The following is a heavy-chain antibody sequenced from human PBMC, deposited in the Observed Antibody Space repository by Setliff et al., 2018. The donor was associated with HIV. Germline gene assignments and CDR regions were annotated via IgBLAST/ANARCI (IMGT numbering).Heavy chain of an antibody. CDR1: GGSVNSATYY. J-gene: IGHJ4*02. CDR2: IDYSGSA. V-gene: IGHV4-31*03. Sequence: PSETLSLTCTVSGGSVNSATYYWSWIRQHPGKGLEWIGYIDYSGSAFYNPSLKSRITISVDTSKNQFSLRMESVTAADTAMYYCAREGKTAMVTKYFDYWGQGTMVTVSS. CDR3: AREGKTAMVTKYFDY. D-gene: IGHD5-18*01.